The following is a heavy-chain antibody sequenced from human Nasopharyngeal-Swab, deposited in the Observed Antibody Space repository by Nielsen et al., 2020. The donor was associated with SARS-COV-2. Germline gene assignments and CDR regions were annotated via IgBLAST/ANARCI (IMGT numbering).Heavy chain of an antibody. J-gene: IGHJ4*02. CDR2: IYTGDSDT. CDR3: ARWGLKWELLQKIDY. V-gene: IGHV5-51*01. Sequence: KVSCKGSGYSFTSYCIGWVLQMPGKGLEWMVIIYTGDSDTRYSPSFQGQVTISADKYIRTAYLQWSSQKASDTDMYYCARWGLKWELLQKIDYWGQGTLVTVSS. CDR1: GYSFTSYC. D-gene: IGHD1-26*01.